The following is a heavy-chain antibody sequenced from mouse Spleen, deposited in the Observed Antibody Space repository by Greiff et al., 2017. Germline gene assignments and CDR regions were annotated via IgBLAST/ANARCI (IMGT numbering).Heavy chain of an antibody. CDR3: ARPSLIHYSAWFAY. D-gene: IGHD1-2*01. J-gene: IGHJ3*01. Sequence: QVQLQQSGAELVKPGASVKISCKASGYAFSSYWMNWVKQRPGKGLEWIGQIYPGDGDTNYNGKFKGKATLTADKSSSTAYMQLSSLTSEDSAVYFCARPSLIHYSAWFAYWGQGTLVTVSA. CDR2: IYPGDGDT. V-gene: IGHV1-80*01. CDR1: GYAFSSYW.